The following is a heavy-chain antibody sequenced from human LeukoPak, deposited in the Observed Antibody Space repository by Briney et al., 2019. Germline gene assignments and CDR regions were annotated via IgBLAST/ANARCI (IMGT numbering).Heavy chain of an antibody. J-gene: IGHJ5*02. CDR1: GYTFTNFG. CDR3: ARGGGLVPGTWFDP. Sequence: GASVKVSCKASGYTFTNFGISWVRQAPGQGLEWMGWISAYTNYAQEFQGRVTMTTDASTSTAYLELRSLRSDDTAVYYCARGGGLVPGTWFDPWGQGTLSPSPQ. V-gene: IGHV1-18*01. D-gene: IGHD6-19*01. CDR2: ISAYT.